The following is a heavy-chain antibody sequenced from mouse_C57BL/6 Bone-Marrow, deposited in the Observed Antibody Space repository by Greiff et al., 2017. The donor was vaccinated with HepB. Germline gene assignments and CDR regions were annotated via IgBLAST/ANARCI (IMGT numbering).Heavy chain of an antibody. V-gene: IGHV1-76*01. Sequence: LQESGAELVRPGASVKLSCKASGYTFTDYYINWVKQRPGQGLEWIARIYPGSGNTYYNEKFKGKATLTAEKSSSTAYMQLSSLTSEDSAVYFCARAYYDYDGGAYYAMDYWGQGTSVTVSS. CDR2: IYPGSGNT. J-gene: IGHJ4*01. D-gene: IGHD2-4*01. CDR1: GYTFTDYY. CDR3: ARAYYDYDGGAYYAMDY.